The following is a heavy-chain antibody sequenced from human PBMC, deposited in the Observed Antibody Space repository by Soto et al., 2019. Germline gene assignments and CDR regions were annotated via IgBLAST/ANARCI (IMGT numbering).Heavy chain of an antibody. CDR2: INPKGGGT. CDR1: GYTFIDYY. Sequence: QVQLLQSGAEVKKPGASVKVSCKASGYTFIDYYMHWVRQAPGQGPEWMGCINPKGGGTKYAQKFQDWVNMTWDTSISTAYMELNRLRSDDTAVYYCARESVALTKDFDYWGQGTLVTVSS. J-gene: IGHJ4*02. D-gene: IGHD2-21*02. CDR3: ARESVALTKDFDY. V-gene: IGHV1-2*04.